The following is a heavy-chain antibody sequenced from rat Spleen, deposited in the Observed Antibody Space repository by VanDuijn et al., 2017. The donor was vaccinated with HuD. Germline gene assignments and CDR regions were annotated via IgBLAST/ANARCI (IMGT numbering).Heavy chain of an antibody. CDR2: ISSGKST. V-gene: IGHV2-6*01. Sequence: QVQLKESGPGLVQPSQTLSLTCTVSGFSLISYTVSWVRQPPGKGLEWIAAISSGKSTYYNSALKSRLSIRGDTSKSQVFLKMNSLQTEDTAMYFCASHTTEGAPFDYWGQGVMVTVSS. CDR1: GFSLISYT. J-gene: IGHJ2*01. D-gene: IGHD1-11*01. CDR3: ASHTTEGAPFDY.